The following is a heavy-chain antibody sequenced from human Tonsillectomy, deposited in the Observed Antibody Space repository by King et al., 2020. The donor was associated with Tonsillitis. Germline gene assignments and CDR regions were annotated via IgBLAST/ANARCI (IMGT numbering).Heavy chain of an antibody. CDR2: ISDSGST. V-gene: IGHV4-59*01. CDR3: ARDNSAGAIPWKAFDI. J-gene: IGHJ3*02. CDR1: GASISSYY. Sequence: VQLQESGPGLVKPSETLSLTCTVSGASISSYYWSWIRQPPGKGLEWIAYISDSGSTDYNPSLKSRVTISLDTSKNQFSLKLNSLTAADTAVYYCARDNSAGAIPWKAFDIWGQGTMVTVSS. D-gene: IGHD1-26*01.